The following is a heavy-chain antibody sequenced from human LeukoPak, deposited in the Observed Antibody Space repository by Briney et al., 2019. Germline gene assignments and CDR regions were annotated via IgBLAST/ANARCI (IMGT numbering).Heavy chain of an antibody. CDR2: IYYSGST. CDR1: GGSISSSSYY. CDR3: ARVLVVVPAVTNWFDP. V-gene: IGHV4-39*01. J-gene: IGHJ5*02. Sequence: PSETLSLTCTVSGGSISSSSYYWGWIRQPPGKGLEWIGSIYYSGSTYYNPSLKSRVTISVDTSKNQFSLKLSSVTAADTAVYYCARVLVVVPAVTNWFDPWGQGTLVTVSS. D-gene: IGHD2-2*01.